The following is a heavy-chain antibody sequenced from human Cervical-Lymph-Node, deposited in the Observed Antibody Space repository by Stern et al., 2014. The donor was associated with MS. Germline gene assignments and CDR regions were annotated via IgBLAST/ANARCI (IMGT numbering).Heavy chain of an antibody. Sequence: VQLVESGAEVKKPGASVKVSCKASGYTFTSYGISWVRQAPGQGLEWMGWISAYNGNTNYAQKLQGRVTMTTETSTSTAYMELRSLRSDDTAVYYCARDVTDFWSGSPYYYYGMDVWGQGTTVTVSS. CDR1: GYTFTSYG. CDR3: ARDVTDFWSGSPYYYYGMDV. CDR2: ISAYNGNT. D-gene: IGHD3-3*01. V-gene: IGHV1-18*04. J-gene: IGHJ6*02.